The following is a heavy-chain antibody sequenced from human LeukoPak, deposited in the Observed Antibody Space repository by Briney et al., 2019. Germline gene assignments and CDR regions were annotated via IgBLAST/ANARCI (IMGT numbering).Heavy chain of an antibody. V-gene: IGHV3-7*05. D-gene: IGHD6-19*01. J-gene: IGHJ4*02. CDR2: IKQDGSEK. CDR3: ARTPNSGWYEIDY. CDR1: GFTFSNYW. Sequence: GGSLRLSCVASGFTFSNYWMGWVRQAPGKGLEWVANIKQDGSEKYYVDSVKGRFTISRDNAKNSLYLQMNSLRAEDTAIYYCARTPNSGWYEIDYWGQGTLVTVSS.